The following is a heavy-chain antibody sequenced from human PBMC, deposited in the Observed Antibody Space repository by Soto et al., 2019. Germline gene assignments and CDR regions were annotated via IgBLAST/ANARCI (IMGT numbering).Heavy chain of an antibody. CDR2: ISGGGST. CDR1: GFSFSNYA. CDR3: AKAAHSNGYYYFDY. Sequence: PGGSLRLSXVSYGFSFSNYAMNWVRQAPGKGLEWVSSISGGGSTYYADSVKGRFTISRDNSKNTLYLQMNSLRAEDTALFYCAKAAHSNGYYYFDYWGQGSLVTVSS. V-gene: IGHV3-23*01. J-gene: IGHJ4*02. D-gene: IGHD6-19*01.